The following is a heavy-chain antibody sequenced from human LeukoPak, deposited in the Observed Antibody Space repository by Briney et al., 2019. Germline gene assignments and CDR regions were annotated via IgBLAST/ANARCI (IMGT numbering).Heavy chain of an antibody. D-gene: IGHD3-3*01. Sequence: PSETLSLTCTVSGGSISSYYWSWIRQPPGKGLEWIGYIYYSGSTNYNPSLKSRVTISVDTSKNQFSLKLSSVTAADTAVYYCARGYYDFWSGQKMAFYFDYWGQGTLVTVSS. CDR1: GGSISSYY. V-gene: IGHV4-59*12. CDR3: ARGYYDFWSGQKMAFYFDY. CDR2: IYYSGST. J-gene: IGHJ4*02.